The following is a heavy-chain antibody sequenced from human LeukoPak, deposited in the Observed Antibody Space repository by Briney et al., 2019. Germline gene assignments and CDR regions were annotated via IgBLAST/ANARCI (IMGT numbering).Heavy chain of an antibody. J-gene: IGHJ4*02. D-gene: IGHD5-12*01. CDR2: ISSSSTYM. CDR1: GFTFSNYN. V-gene: IGHV3-21*01. CDR3: AEVARSGY. Sequence: GGSLRLSCAASGFTFSNYNMNWVRQAPGKGLEGVSSISSSSTYMYYADSVKGRFTISRDNAKTSLYLQMNSLRAEDTAVYYCAEVARSGYWGQGTLVTVSS.